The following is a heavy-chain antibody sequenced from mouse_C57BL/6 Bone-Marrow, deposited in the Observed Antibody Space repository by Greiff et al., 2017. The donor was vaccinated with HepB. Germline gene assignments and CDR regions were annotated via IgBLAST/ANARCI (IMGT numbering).Heavy chain of an antibody. CDR3: AREGLLWPYAMDY. CDR1: GYTFTSYW. CDR2: IDPSDSYT. V-gene: IGHV1-50*01. Sequence: QVQLQQPGAELVKPGASVKLSCKASGYTFTSYWMQWVQQRPGQGLEWIGEIDPSDSYTNYNQKFKGKATLTVDTSSSTAYMQLSSLTSEDSAVYYCAREGLLWPYAMDYWGQGTSVTVSS. J-gene: IGHJ4*01. D-gene: IGHD2-1*01.